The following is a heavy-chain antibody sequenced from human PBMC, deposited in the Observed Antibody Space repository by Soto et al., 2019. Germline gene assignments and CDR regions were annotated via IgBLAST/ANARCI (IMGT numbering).Heavy chain of an antibody. J-gene: IGHJ4*02. D-gene: IGHD5-12*01. CDR1: GGSISSGGYY. CDR3: ARVGGYDGYSDY. V-gene: IGHV4-31*03. Sequence: TLSLTCTVSGGSISSGGYYWSWIRQHPGKGLEWIGYIYYSGSTYYNPSLKSRVTISVDTSKNQFSLKLSSVTAADTAVYYCARVGGYDGYSDYWGQGTLVTVSS. CDR2: IYYSGST.